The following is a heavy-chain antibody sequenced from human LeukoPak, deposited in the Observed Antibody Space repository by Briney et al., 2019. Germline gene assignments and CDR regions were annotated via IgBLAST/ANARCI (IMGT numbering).Heavy chain of an antibody. Sequence: SETLSLTCTVSGGSISSYYWSWIRQPPGKGLEWIGYIYYSGSTNYNPSLKSRVTISVDTSKSQFSLKLSSVTAADTAVYYCAGSTVWSGIFQYWGQGTLVTVSS. D-gene: IGHD3-3*01. CDR1: GGSISSYY. CDR2: IYYSGST. J-gene: IGHJ1*01. CDR3: AGSTVWSGIFQY. V-gene: IGHV4-59*01.